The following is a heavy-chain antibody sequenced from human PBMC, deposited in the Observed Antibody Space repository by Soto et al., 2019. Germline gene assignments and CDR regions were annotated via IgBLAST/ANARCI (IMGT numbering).Heavy chain of an antibody. V-gene: IGHV1-18*01. CDR3: AKDSWQLDYYDSSGYYPDYFDY. D-gene: IGHD3-22*01. CDR2: ISAYNGNT. CDR1: CYTFTSYG. J-gene: IGHJ4*02. Sequence: ASVKVSCKASCYTFTSYGISWVRQAPGQGLEWMGWISAYNGNTNYAQKLQGRVTMTTDTSTSTAYMELRSLRSDDTAVYYCAKDSWQLDYYDSSGYYPDYFDYWGQGTLVTVSS.